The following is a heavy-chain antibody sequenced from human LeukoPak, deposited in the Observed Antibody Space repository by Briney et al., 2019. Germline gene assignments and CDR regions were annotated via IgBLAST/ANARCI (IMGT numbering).Heavy chain of an antibody. CDR3: ARDPMVRGFRSNNWFDP. D-gene: IGHD3-10*01. J-gene: IGHJ5*02. Sequence: ASVKVSCKASGYTFTSYGISWVRQAPGQGLEWMGWISAYNGNTNYAQKLQGRVTMTADTPTSTAYMELRSLRSDDTAVYYCARDPMVRGFRSNNWFDPWGQGTLVTVSS. V-gene: IGHV1-18*01. CDR2: ISAYNGNT. CDR1: GYTFTSYG.